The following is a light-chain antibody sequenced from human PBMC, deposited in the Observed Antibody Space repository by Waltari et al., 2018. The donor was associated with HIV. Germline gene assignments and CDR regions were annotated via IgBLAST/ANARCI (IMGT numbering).Light chain of an antibody. CDR1: RGDVGGYNL. J-gene: IGLJ2*01. V-gene: IGLV2-14*03. CDR3: SSYTSSGPRYVL. Sequence: QSALPQPASVSGSPGQSITLPCTGTRGDVGGYNLFSWDQKHPGKAPTLIIYNVNSRPSGVSIRFSGSRSANTASLTISGLQAEDEADYFCSSYTSSGPRYVLFGGGTRLTVL. CDR2: NVN.